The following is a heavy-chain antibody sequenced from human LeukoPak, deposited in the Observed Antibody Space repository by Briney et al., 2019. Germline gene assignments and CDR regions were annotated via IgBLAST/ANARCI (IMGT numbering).Heavy chain of an antibody. D-gene: IGHD2-15*01. V-gene: IGHV3-23*01. J-gene: IGHJ4*02. CDR3: AKGALLPAEQIRYFFDY. CDR2: ISGSGTTT. Sequence: VQPGGSLRLSCAASGFPFSTYVMSWVRQAPGKGLEWVSAISGSGTTTYYADSVKGRFTISRDTSKSTLYLQMNSLRAEDTAVYYCAKGALLPAEQIRYFFDYWGQGTLVTVSS. CDR1: GFPFSTYV.